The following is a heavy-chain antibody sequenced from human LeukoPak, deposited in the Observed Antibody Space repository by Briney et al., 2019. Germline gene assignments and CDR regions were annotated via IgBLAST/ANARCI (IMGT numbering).Heavy chain of an antibody. Sequence: ASVKVSCKASGYTFTSYGISWVRQAPGQGLEWMGWISAYNGNTNYAQKLQGRVTMTTDTSTSTAYMELRSLRSDDTAVYYCARDRYCSTSCYKGVYCYMDVWGKGTTVTVSS. V-gene: IGHV1-18*01. CDR3: ARDRYCSTSCYKGVYCYMDV. CDR1: GYTFTSYG. D-gene: IGHD2-2*02. J-gene: IGHJ6*03. CDR2: ISAYNGNT.